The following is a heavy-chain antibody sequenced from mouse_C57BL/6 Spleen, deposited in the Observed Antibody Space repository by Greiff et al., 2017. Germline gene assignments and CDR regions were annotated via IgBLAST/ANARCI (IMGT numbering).Heavy chain of an antibody. J-gene: IGHJ3*01. Sequence: EVMLVESGGGLVQPGGSMKLSCVASGFTFSNYWMNWVRQSPEKGLEWVAQIRLKSDNYATHYAESVKGRFTISRDDSKSSVYLQMNNLMAEDTGIYYCTGGAYGSGFAYWGQGTLVTVSA. CDR3: TGGAYGSGFAY. V-gene: IGHV6-3*01. D-gene: IGHD1-1*01. CDR2: IRLKSDNYAT. CDR1: GFTFSNYW.